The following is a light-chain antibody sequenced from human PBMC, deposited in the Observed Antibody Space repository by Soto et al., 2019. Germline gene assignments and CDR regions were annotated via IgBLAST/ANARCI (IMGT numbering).Light chain of an antibody. CDR3: QQYYTTPRT. CDR2: WAS. V-gene: IGKV4-1*01. Sequence: DIVMTQSPDSLAVSLGERATINCKSSQNVLYSSDNKNYLAWYQQKPGQPPKLLLHWASTRESVVPDLFSGSGSGTNFTLSISTLQAEDVALYYCQQYYTTPRTFGQGPKLEIK. CDR1: QNVLYSSDNKNY. J-gene: IGKJ2*01.